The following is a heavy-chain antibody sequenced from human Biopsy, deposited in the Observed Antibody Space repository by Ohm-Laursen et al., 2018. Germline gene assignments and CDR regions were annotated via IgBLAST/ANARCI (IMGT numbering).Heavy chain of an antibody. V-gene: IGHV4-4*07. D-gene: IGHD1-14*01. CDR2: IYTSGNT. Sequence: GTLSLTCTVSGGSLSSYSWSWIRQPAGKGLEWIGQIYTSGNTNYNPSLKSRVTMSVDTSKNKFSLRVSSVTAADTAVYYCARDRDRRGWFDPWGQGTLVTVSS. CDR1: GGSLSSYS. CDR3: ARDRDRRGWFDP. J-gene: IGHJ5*02.